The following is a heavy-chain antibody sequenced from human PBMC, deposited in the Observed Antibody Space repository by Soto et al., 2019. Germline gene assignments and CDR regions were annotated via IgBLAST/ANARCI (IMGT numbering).Heavy chain of an antibody. CDR3: ARVGYGDYADY. J-gene: IGHJ4*02. CDR1: GFTFSSYW. CDR2: INSDGSST. Sequence: EVQLVESGGGLVQPGGSLRLSCAASGFTFSSYWMHWVRQAPGKGLVWVSRINSDGSSTSYADSVKGRFTISRDNAKNTRYLQMNRLRDEDTAVYYCARVGYGDYADYWGQGTLVTVSS. D-gene: IGHD4-17*01. V-gene: IGHV3-74*01.